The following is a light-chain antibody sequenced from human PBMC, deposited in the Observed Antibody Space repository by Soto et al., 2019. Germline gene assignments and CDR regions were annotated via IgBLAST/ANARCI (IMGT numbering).Light chain of an antibody. Sequence: DIVMTQSPDSLAVSLGERATISCKSSQSVLYSSSNKNYLAWYQQKPGQPPKVLIYWASARESGVPDRFSGSGSGTDFTLPSSRLKAHDLAIYYCHQYYNTFPTFGPGTKVDLK. CDR3: HQYYNTFPT. V-gene: IGKV4-1*01. CDR2: WAS. CDR1: QSVLYSSSNKNY. J-gene: IGKJ3*01.